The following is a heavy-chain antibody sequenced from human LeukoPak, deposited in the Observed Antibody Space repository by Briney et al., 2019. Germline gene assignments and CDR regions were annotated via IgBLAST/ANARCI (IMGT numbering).Heavy chain of an antibody. CDR1: GYTFTDYY. J-gene: IGHJ4*02. Sequence: ASVKVSCKASGYTFTDYYMHWVRQAPGQGLEWLGWINPNSGDTYYAQKFQGRVTMTRDTSISTAYMELSRLRSDDTAIYYCARGDYYDSSVFRWWGQGTLVTVSS. CDR2: INPNSGDT. V-gene: IGHV1-2*02. CDR3: ARGDYYDSSVFRW. D-gene: IGHD3-22*01.